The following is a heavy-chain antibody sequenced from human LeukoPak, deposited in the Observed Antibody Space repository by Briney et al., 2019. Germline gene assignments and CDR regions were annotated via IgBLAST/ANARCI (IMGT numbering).Heavy chain of an antibody. CDR3: ARDAWVGATSPVAFDI. V-gene: IGHV3-7*01. D-gene: IGHD1-26*01. Sequence: GGSLRLSCAASGFTFSSYWMSWVRQAPGKGLEWVANIKQDGSERYYVDSVKGRFTISRDNAKNSLYLQMNSLRAEDTAVYYCARDAWVGATSPVAFDIWGQGTMVTVSS. CDR1: GFTFSSYW. CDR2: IKQDGSER. J-gene: IGHJ3*02.